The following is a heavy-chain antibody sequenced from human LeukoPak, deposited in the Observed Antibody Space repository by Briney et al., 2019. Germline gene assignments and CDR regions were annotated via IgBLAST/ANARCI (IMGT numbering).Heavy chain of an antibody. J-gene: IGHJ4*02. V-gene: IGHV1-2*02. Sequence: ASVKVSCKASGYTFTGYYMHWVRQAPGQGLEWMGWINPNSGGTNYAQKFQGRVTMTRDTSISTAYMELSRLRSDDTAVYYCARDWGIAVAGPDYWGQGTLVTVSS. CDR1: GYTFTGYY. CDR2: INPNSGGT. CDR3: ARDWGIAVAGPDY. D-gene: IGHD6-19*01.